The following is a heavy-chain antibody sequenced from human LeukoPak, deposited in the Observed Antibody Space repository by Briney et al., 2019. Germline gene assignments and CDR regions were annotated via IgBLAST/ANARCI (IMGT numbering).Heavy chain of an antibody. CDR1: GFTLSSYS. V-gene: IGHV3-21*01. Sequence: GGSLRLSCAASGFTLSSYSMNWVRQAPGKGLEWVSSISSSSSYIYYADSVKGRFTISRDNAKNSLYLQMNSLRAEDTAVYYCARTAGSYNFHYWGQGTLVTVSS. J-gene: IGHJ4*02. CDR2: ISSSSSYI. CDR3: ARTAGSYNFHY. D-gene: IGHD3-10*01.